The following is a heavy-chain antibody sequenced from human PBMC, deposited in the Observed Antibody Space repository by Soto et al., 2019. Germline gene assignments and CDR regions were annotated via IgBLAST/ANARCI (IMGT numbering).Heavy chain of an antibody. D-gene: IGHD3-10*01. CDR2: IYYSGST. V-gene: IGHV4-39*01. J-gene: IGHJ6*02. CDR3: ARGVWSGELWYYYYGMDV. CDR1: GGSISSSSYY. Sequence: PSETLSLTCTVSGGSISSSSYYWGWIRQPPGKGLEWIGSIYYSGSTYYNPSLKSRVTISVDTSKNQFSLKLSSVTAADTAVYYCARGVWSGELWYYYYGMDVWGQGTTVTVSS.